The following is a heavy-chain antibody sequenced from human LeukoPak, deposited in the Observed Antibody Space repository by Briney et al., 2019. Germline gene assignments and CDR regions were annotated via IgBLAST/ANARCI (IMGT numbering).Heavy chain of an antibody. CDR2: ISSSSSYI. D-gene: IGHD6-6*01. Sequence: PGGSLRLSCAASGFTFSSYSMNWVRQAPGKGLGWVSSISSSSSYIYYADSVKGRFTISRDNAKNSLYLQMNSLRAEDTAVYCCAREVGPGYAIAAYNWFDPWGQGTLVTVSS. J-gene: IGHJ5*02. V-gene: IGHV3-21*01. CDR3: AREVGPGYAIAAYNWFDP. CDR1: GFTFSSYS.